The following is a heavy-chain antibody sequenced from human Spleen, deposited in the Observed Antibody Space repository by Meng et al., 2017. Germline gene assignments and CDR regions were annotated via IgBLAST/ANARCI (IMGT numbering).Heavy chain of an antibody. V-gene: IGHV3-33*01. D-gene: IGHD4-17*01. CDR3: AGTTMTPDSDY. Sequence: GESLKISCAASGFTFSSYGMHWVRQAPGKGLEWVALIWYDGSNKYYADSVKGRFTISRDNSKNTLYVQMNKWRAEDTAVYYCAGTTMTPDSDYWGQGTLVTVSS. CDR1: GFTFSSYG. J-gene: IGHJ4*02. CDR2: IWYDGSNK.